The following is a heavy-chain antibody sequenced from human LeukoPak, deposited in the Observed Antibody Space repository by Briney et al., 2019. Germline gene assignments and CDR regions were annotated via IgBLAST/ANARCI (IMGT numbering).Heavy chain of an antibody. V-gene: IGHV4-59*08. J-gene: IGHJ4*02. CDR2: SYYSGTT. D-gene: IGHD6-13*01. CDR3: AKQSSSWYPYYFDY. Sequence: SETLSLTCTATGGSMSPYYWSWIRQRPGKGLEWIGYSYYSGTTNYNPSLKSRVTISVDTSKNQFSLKLSSVTAADTAVYYCAKQSSSWYPYYFDYWGQGTLVTVSS. CDR1: GGSMSPYY.